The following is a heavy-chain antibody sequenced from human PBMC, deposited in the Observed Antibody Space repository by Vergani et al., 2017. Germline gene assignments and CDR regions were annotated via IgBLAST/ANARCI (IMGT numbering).Heavy chain of an antibody. CDR3: ARGRSFGYYGMDV. CDR1: GFTFSSYD. V-gene: IGHV3-13*05. J-gene: IGHJ6*02. CDR2: IGTAGDP. D-gene: IGHD3-10*01. Sequence: EVQLVESGGGLVQPGGSLRLSCAASGFTFSSYDMHWVRKATGKGLEWVSAIGTAGDPYYPGSVKGRFTISRENAKNSLYLQMNSLRAGDTAVYYCARGRSFGYYGMDVWGQGTTVTVSS.